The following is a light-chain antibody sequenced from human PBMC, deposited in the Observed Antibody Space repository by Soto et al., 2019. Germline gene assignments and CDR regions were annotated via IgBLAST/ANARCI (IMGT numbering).Light chain of an antibody. CDR3: ISYKTDDTFV. J-gene: IGLJ1*01. CDR2: EAT. V-gene: IGLV2-14*01. CDR1: RSDNGASNS. Sequence: QSALTQPASVSASPGQSITISCAGTRSDNGASNSVSWYQHLPGRSPTLIIYEATNRPSGVSERFSGSKAGDTASLTISGLQADDEAEYFCISYKTDDTFVFGSGTKVTVL.